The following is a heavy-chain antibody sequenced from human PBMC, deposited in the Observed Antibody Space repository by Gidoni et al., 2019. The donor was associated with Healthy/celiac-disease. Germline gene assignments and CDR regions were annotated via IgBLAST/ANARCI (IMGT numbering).Heavy chain of an antibody. D-gene: IGHD2-21*02. CDR3: AKVLRGDYYFDY. Sequence: QVQLVESGGGVVQPGRSLRLSCAASGFTFSSYGMHWVRQAPGKGLEWVAVISYDGSNKYYADSVKGRFTISRDNSKNTLYLQMNSLRAEDTAVYYCAKVLRGDYYFDYWGQGTLVTVSS. CDR1: GFTFSSYG. V-gene: IGHV3-30*18. J-gene: IGHJ4*02. CDR2: ISYDGSNK.